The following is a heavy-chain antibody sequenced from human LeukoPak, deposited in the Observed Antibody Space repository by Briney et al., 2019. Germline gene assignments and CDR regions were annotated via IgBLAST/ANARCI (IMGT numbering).Heavy chain of an antibody. CDR3: ARDLQYCRGARCYSKGPKDS. J-gene: IGHJ4*02. D-gene: IGHD2-15*01. Sequence: GGSLRLSCVASEFRFGRDWISWVRQAPGKGLEWVACIKQDGSEGYYVDSVKGRFTSARDNAKNSLYLQMNSLRAEDTAVYYCARDLQYCRGARCYSKGPKDSWGQGPLDTVSS. V-gene: IGHV3-7*03. CDR1: EFRFGRDW. CDR2: IKQDGSEG.